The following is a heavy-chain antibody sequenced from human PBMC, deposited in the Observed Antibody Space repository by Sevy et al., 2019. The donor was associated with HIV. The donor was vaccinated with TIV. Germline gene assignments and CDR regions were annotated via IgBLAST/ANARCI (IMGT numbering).Heavy chain of an antibody. CDR3: ARVGNAHLGIAVAGLTGAFDI. V-gene: IGHV1-69*13. CDR2: IIPIFGTA. D-gene: IGHD6-19*01. J-gene: IGHJ3*02. CDR1: GGTFSSYA. Sequence: ASVKVSCKASGGTFSSYAISWVRQAPGQGLEWMGGIIPIFGTANYAQKFQGRVTITADESTSTAYMELSSLGSEDTAVDYCARVGNAHLGIAVAGLTGAFDIWGQGTMVTVSS.